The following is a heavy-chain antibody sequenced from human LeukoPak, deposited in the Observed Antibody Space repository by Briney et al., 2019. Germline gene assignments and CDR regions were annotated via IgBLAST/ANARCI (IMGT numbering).Heavy chain of an antibody. V-gene: IGHV3-11*04. CDR1: GLTFSDYY. D-gene: IGHD3-22*01. CDR3: ARTDYYDSSGPDY. J-gene: IGHJ4*02. Sequence: GGSLRLSCAASGLTFSDYYMSWIRQAPGQGLESVSYISSSGSTIYYADSVKGRFTISRDNAKNSLYLQMNSLRAEDTAVYYCARTDYYDSSGPDYWGQGTLVTVSS. CDR2: ISSSGSTI.